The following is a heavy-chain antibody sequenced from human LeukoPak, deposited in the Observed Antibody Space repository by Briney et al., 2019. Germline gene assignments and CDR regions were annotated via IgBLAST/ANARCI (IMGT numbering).Heavy chain of an antibody. D-gene: IGHD5-18*01. CDR2: ISSSSSFI. Sequence: GGSLRLSCAGSGFNFSSYSMSWVRQAPWKGLEFVSSISSSSSFIYYADSVKGRFTISRDNAKNSLYLQMNSLRDEDTAVYYCARGGSGYSYGKIDSWGQGILVTVSS. J-gene: IGHJ4*02. CDR1: GFNFSSYS. CDR3: ARGGSGYSYGKIDS. V-gene: IGHV3-21*01.